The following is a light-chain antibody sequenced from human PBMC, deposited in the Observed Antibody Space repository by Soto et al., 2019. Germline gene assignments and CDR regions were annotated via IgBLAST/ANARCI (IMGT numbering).Light chain of an antibody. J-gene: IGKJ4*01. CDR3: QQRSNWLT. CDR2: RAS. V-gene: IGKV3D-20*02. CDR1: QTVRNNY. Sequence: EFVLTQSPGTLSLSPGERATLSCRASQTVRNNYLAWYQQKPGQAPRLLIFRASTRATGIPARFSGSGSGTDFTLTISSLEPEDFAVYYCQQRSNWLTFGGGTKVDIK.